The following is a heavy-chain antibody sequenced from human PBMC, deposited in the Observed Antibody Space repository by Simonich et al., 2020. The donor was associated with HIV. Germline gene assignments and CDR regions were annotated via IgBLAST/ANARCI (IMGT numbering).Heavy chain of an antibody. D-gene: IGHD3-3*01. CDR2: IKWRGVIT. CDR1: GFTFSSYA. J-gene: IGHJ4*02. CDR3: AKDRYYNFWSGYYDY. V-gene: IGHV3-23*01. Sequence: EVQLLESGGGLVQPGGSLRLSCAASGFTFSSYAMSWVRQGTGMGVGGVSGIKWRGVITYSADSGKGRFTISRDNSKNTLYLQMNSLRAEDTAVYYCAKDRYYNFWSGYYDYWGQGTLVTVSS.